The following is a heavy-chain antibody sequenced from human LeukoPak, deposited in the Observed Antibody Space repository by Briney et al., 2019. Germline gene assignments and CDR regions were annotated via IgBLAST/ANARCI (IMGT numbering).Heavy chain of an antibody. CDR3: ARLSGYSSGHYYSDY. V-gene: IGHV4-59*01. D-gene: IGHD3-22*01. J-gene: IGHJ4*02. CDR1: GGSISSDY. Sequence: SETLSLTCTVSGGSISSDYWSWIRQPPGKGLEWIGYIYYRGSSNYNPSLKSRVTISVDTSKNQFSLKLSSVTAADTAVYYCARLSGYSSGHYYSDYWGQGTLVTVSS. CDR2: IYYRGSS.